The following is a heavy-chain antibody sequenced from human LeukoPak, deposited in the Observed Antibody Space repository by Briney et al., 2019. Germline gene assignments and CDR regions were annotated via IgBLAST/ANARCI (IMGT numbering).Heavy chain of an antibody. CDR3: ARDQWLDY. J-gene: IGHJ4*02. V-gene: IGHV3-48*01. CDR2: IGSTGNPI. D-gene: IGHD6-19*01. Sequence: GESLRLSCAASGFTFSGYIMNWVPQAPGKGLEWVSFIGSTGNPIYCAYSVKGRFTLSRDNSKNSLYLQMNSLRAEDTAVYYCARDQWLDYWGQGTLVTVSS. CDR1: GFTFSGYI.